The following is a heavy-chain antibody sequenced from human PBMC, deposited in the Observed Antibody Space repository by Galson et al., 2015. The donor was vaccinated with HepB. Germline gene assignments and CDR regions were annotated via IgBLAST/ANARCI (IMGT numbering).Heavy chain of an antibody. CDR1: GFTFSSYS. J-gene: IGHJ4*02. CDR3: VREFSGLYYFDY. CDR2: IWYDGTNK. V-gene: IGHV3-33*08. Sequence: SLRLSCAASGFTFSSYSMNWVRQAPGKGLEWVALIWYDGTNKYYADSVKGRFTISRDNSKNTLYLQMNSLRAEDTAVYYCVREFSGLYYFDYWGQGTLVTVSS. D-gene: IGHD3-10*01.